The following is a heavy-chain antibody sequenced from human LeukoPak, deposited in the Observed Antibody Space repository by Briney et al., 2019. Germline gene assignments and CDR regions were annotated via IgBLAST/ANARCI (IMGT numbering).Heavy chain of an antibody. J-gene: IGHJ6*03. CDR3: ARSRPAAFYYYYMDV. V-gene: IGHV4-39*01. CDR2: IYYSGNTYSGST. CDR1: RGSISRSSYF. Sequence: SETLSLTCTVSRGSISRSSYFWGWIRQSPGKGLEWIGSIYYSGNTYSGSTYYNPSLKSRVTISVDTSKNQFSLKLSSVTAADTAVYYCARSRPAAFYYYYMDVWGKGTTVTVSS. D-gene: IGHD2-2*01.